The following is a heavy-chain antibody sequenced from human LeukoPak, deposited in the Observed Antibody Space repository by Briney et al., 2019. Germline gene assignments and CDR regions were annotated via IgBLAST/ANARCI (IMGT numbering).Heavy chain of an antibody. CDR2: INQDGSEK. J-gene: IGHJ3*02. CDR1: GFTFSDYW. Sequence: GGSLGLSCVASGFTFSDYWMSWVRQAPGKGLEWVANINQDGSEKYLVDSVKGRFTISRDNAKHSLYLQMNSLRAEDTAVYYCARAREKWVAFDIWGQGTMVTVSS. V-gene: IGHV3-7*04. D-gene: IGHD1-26*01. CDR3: ARAREKWVAFDI.